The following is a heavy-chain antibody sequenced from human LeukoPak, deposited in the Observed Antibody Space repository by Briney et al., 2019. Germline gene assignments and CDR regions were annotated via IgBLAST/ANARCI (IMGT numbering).Heavy chain of an antibody. Sequence: ASVKVSCKASGYTFTSYDINWVRQATGQGLEWMGWMNPNSGNTGYAQKFQGRVTMTRNTSISTAYMELSSLRAEDTAVYYCAKDLQPYYYDSWGAFDIWGQGTMVTVSS. CDR1: GYTFTSYD. D-gene: IGHD3-22*01. CDR2: MNPNSGNT. J-gene: IGHJ3*02. V-gene: IGHV1-8*01. CDR3: AKDLQPYYYDSWGAFDI.